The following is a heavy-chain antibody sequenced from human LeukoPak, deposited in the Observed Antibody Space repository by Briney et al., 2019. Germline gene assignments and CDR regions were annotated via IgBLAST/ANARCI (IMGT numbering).Heavy chain of an antibody. J-gene: IGHJ4*02. CDR2: INPNSGGT. D-gene: IGHD2-2*01. CDR1: GYTFTGYY. V-gene: IGHV1-2*02. Sequence: ASVKVSCKASGYTFTGYYIHWVRQAPGQGLGWMGWINPNSGGTNYAQKFQGRVTMTRDTSISTAYMELSRLRSDDTAVYYCARDVGEYCSSTSCYASDYWGQGTLVTVSS. CDR3: ARDVGEYCSSTSCYASDY.